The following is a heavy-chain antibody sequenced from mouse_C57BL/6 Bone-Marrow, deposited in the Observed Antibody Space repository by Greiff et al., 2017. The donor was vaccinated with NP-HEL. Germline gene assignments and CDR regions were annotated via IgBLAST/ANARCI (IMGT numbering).Heavy chain of an antibody. D-gene: IGHD1-1*01. CDR3: ARSEYYYGSSFYWYFDV. Sequence: VQLKESVAELVRPGASVKLSCTASGFNIKNTYMHWVKQRPEQGLEWIGRIDPANGNTKYAPKFQGKATITADTSSNTAYLQLSSLTSEDTAIYYCARSEYYYGSSFYWYFDVWGTGTTVTVSS. J-gene: IGHJ1*03. V-gene: IGHV14-3*01. CDR1: GFNIKNTY. CDR2: IDPANGNT.